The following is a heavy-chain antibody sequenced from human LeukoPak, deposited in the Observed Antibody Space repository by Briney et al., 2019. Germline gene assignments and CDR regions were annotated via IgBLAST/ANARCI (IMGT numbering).Heavy chain of an antibody. D-gene: IGHD3-22*01. CDR3: ARDYYDTGNDY. CDR2: INHSGST. J-gene: IGHJ4*02. Sequence: SETLSLTCAVYGGSFSGYYWSWIRQPPGKGLEWIGEINHSGSTNYNPSLKSRVTISVDTSKNQFSLKLSSVTAADTAAYYCARDYYDTGNDYWGQGTQVTVSS. V-gene: IGHV4-34*01. CDR1: GGSFSGYY.